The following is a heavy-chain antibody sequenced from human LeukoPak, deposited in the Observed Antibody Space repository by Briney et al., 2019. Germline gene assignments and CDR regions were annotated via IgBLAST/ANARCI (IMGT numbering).Heavy chain of an antibody. V-gene: IGHV4-39*01. J-gene: IGHJ4*02. CDR3: ARHFMIRVTTALTNFDY. CDR2: IYYSGST. D-gene: IGHD3-16*01. Sequence: SETLSLTCTVSGGSISSSSYYWGWIRQPPGKGLEWIGSIYYSGSTYYNPSLKSRVTISVDTSKNQFSLKLSSVTAADKAVYYCARHFMIRVTTALTNFDYWGQGTLVTVSS. CDR1: GGSISSSSYY.